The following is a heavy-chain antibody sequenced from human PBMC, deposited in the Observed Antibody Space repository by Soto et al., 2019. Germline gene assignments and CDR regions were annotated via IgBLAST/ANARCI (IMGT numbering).Heavy chain of an antibody. CDR1: GFTFSSYA. Sequence: GGSLRLSCAASGFTFSSYAMHWVRQAPGKGLEYVSAISSNGGSTYYANSVKGRFTISRDNSKNTLYLQMGSLRAEDMAVYYCARGGSGSSFDYWGQGTLVTVSS. V-gene: IGHV3-64*01. CDR3: ARGGSGSSFDY. D-gene: IGHD6-25*01. CDR2: ISSNGGST. J-gene: IGHJ4*02.